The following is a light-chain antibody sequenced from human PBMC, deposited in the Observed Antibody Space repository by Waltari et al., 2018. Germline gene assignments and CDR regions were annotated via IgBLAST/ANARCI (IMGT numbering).Light chain of an antibody. CDR2: GAS. CDR1: QSVSSTS. J-gene: IGKJ4*01. CDR3: QQYDSVVLT. V-gene: IGKV3-20*01. Sequence: EIVLTQSPGTLSLSPGARATLSCRASQSVSSTSLSWYQQKRGQAPRLLIYGASTRATGITDRFSGSGSGTDFTLTINRLEPEDFAVYYCQQYDSVVLTFGGGTKVEI.